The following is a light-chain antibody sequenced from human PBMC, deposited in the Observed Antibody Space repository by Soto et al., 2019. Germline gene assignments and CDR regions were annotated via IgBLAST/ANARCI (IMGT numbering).Light chain of an antibody. Sequence: DIQMTQSPSSLSASVGDSVTITCRASQSISNYLNWYQQKPGKAPKLLVYAASSLQSGVPSRFSGSGSGTDFTLTISSLQPEEFATYYCQQSYSTPFTFGPGSKVYIK. J-gene: IGKJ3*01. CDR3: QQSYSTPFT. V-gene: IGKV1-39*01. CDR1: QSISNY. CDR2: AAS.